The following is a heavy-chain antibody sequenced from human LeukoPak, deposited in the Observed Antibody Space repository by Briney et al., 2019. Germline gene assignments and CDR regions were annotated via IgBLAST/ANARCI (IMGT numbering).Heavy chain of an antibody. CDR1: GFTFSDYY. J-gene: IGHJ4*02. Sequence: PGGSLRLSCAASGFTFSDYYMSWIRQAPGKGLEWVSYISSSGSTIYYADSVKGRFTISRDNAKNSLYLQMNSLRAEDTAVYYCARVPGSCEYDFWSGYYILDYWGQGTLVTVSP. V-gene: IGHV3-11*04. CDR3: ARVPGSCEYDFWSGYYILDY. D-gene: IGHD3-3*01. CDR2: ISSSGSTI.